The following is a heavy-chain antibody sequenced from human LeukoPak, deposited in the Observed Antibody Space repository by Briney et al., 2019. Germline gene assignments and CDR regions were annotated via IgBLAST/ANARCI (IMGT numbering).Heavy chain of an antibody. CDR3: ARATVTALDY. D-gene: IGHD1-14*01. Sequence: ASVKVSCKTSGYTFTAYYIHWVRQAPGQGLEWMGWINPNNGDTNYGQNLQGRVTMTRDTSIRTANMELSGLRSDDTAVYYCARATVTALDYWGQGSRVTVSS. CDR1: GYTFTAYY. CDR2: INPNNGDT. V-gene: IGHV1-2*02. J-gene: IGHJ4*02.